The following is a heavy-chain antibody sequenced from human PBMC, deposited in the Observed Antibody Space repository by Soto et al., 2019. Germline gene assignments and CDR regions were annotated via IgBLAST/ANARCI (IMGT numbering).Heavy chain of an antibody. Sequence: GGSLRLSCAASGFTFSSYAMHWVRQAPGKGLEWVAVISYDGSNKYYADSVKGRFTISRDSSKNTLYLQMNSLRAEDTAVYYCARGKFFDYWGQGTLVTVSS. V-gene: IGHV3-30-3*01. CDR3: ARGKFFDY. CDR2: ISYDGSNK. J-gene: IGHJ4*02. CDR1: GFTFSSYA.